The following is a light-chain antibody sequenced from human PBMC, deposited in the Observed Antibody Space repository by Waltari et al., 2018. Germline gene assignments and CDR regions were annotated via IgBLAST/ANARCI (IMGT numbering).Light chain of an antibody. CDR3: QQYSATPPT. J-gene: IGKJ1*01. V-gene: IGKV4-1*01. CDR2: WAS. Sequence: DIVMSQSPDSLAVSLGERATINCNASQSVISSFNNKNYLTWFQQKAGEPPKLLIYWASTRESGVPDRFSGSGSGTDFTLTISGLQAEDVAVYYCQQYSATPPTFGQGTKVEIK. CDR1: QSVISSFNNKNY.